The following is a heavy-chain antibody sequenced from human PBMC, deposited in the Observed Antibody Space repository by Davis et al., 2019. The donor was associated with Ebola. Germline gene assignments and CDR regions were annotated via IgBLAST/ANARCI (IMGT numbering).Heavy chain of an antibody. V-gene: IGHV4-4*07. CDR3: ARGPLYRMDV. CDR2: IYTSGST. Sequence: PGGSLRLSCTVSGGSISSYYWSWIRQPAGKGLEWIGRIYTSGSTNYNPSLKSRVTMSVDTSKNQFSLKLSSVTAADTAVYYCARGPLYRMDVWGQGTTVTVSS. CDR1: GGSISSYY. J-gene: IGHJ6*02.